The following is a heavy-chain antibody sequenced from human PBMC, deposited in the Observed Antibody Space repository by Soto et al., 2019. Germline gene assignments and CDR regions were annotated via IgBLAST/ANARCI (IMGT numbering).Heavy chain of an antibody. J-gene: IGHJ4*02. V-gene: IGHV3-23*01. CDR2: ISGSGGST. D-gene: IGHD3-10*01. CDR3: AKDLGAGRRLLEPRHFDY. Sequence: EVQLLESGGGLVQPGGSLRLSCAASGFTFSSYAMSWVRQAPGKGLEWVSAISGSGGSTYYADSVKGRFTISGDNSKNNLSLQMKRRRADDTAVYYCAKDLGAGRRLLEPRHFDYWGPGTLVTVSS. CDR1: GFTFSSYA.